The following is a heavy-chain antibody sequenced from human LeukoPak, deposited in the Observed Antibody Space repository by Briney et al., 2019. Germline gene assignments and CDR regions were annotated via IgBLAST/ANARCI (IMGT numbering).Heavy chain of an antibody. CDR3: AKYQQTGYESDY. Sequence: GGSLRLSCAASGFTFSSYSMNWVRQSPGKGLICVARIGHDGSGAGYADSVKGRFTISRDNAKSTLYLQMNSLRAEDTAVYYCAKYQQTGYESDYWGQGTLVTVSS. CDR1: GFTFSSYS. CDR2: IGHDGSGA. V-gene: IGHV3-74*01. D-gene: IGHD5-12*01. J-gene: IGHJ4*02.